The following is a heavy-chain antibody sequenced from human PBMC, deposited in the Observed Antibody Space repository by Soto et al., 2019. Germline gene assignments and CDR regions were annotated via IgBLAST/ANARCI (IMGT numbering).Heavy chain of an antibody. D-gene: IGHD3-16*02. CDR2: IYYSGST. CDR1: GGSISSCGYY. J-gene: IGHJ4*02. V-gene: IGHV4-31*03. Sequence: PSETLSLTCTVSGGSISSCGYYWSWIRQHPGKGLEWIGCIYYSGSTYYTPCLKSRITISVDTSKNHISLKMSSVTAAXTDVYYCAIVLLVELSLYLDYRCQRNLVTV. CDR3: AIVLLVELSLYLDY.